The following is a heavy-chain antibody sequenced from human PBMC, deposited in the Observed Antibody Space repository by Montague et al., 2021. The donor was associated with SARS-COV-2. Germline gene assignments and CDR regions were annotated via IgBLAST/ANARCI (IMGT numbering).Heavy chain of an antibody. J-gene: IGHJ4*02. Sequence: SETLSLTCEVSGGSISSYYWSWIRQSPGKGLEWIGYVHYTGSTKYNPSLKTRVTLSLDTPKNHFSLKLSSVTAADTAVYYCARAQNICFIANCVNYFDLWGLGALVSVPS. D-gene: IGHD1-1*01. CDR1: GGSISSYY. CDR2: VHYTGST. CDR3: ARAQNICFIANCVNYFDL. V-gene: IGHV4-59*01.